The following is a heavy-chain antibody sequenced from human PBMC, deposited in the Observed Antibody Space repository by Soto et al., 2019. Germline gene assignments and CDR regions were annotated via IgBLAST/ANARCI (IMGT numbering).Heavy chain of an antibody. CDR2: ISAYNGNT. D-gene: IGHD6-19*01. CDR3: ARDRSSSEF. J-gene: IGHJ4*02. Sequence: ASVKVSCKASGFTFTTYGISWVRQAPGQGLEWMGWISAYNGNTDYAQKFQDRVTMTTDTSTSTAYMELRSLRSDDAAVYYCARDRSSSEFWSQGTLVTVSS. V-gene: IGHV1-18*01. CDR1: GFTFTTYG.